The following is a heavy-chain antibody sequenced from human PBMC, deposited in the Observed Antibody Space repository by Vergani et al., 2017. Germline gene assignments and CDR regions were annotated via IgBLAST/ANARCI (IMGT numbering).Heavy chain of an antibody. D-gene: IGHD3-16*02. CDR1: GYTFTSCG. Sequence: QVQLVQSGAEVKKPGASVKVSCKASGYTFTSCGISWVRQAPGQGLEWMGWISAYNGNTNYAQKLQGRVTMTTDTSTSTAYMELRSLRSDDTAVYYCARSSVMITFGGVIDQYYFDYWGQGTLVTVSS. CDR2: ISAYNGNT. J-gene: IGHJ4*02. V-gene: IGHV1-18*04. CDR3: ARSSVMITFGGVIDQYYFDY.